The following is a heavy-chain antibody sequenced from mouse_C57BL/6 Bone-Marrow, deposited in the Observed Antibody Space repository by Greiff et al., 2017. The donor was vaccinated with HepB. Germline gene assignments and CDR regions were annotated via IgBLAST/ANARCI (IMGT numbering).Heavy chain of an antibody. CDR3: ARGGRLLRGYYVDC. Sequence: VQLKESGPVLVKPGASVKMSCKASGYTFTDYYMNWVKQSPGKSLEWIGVINPYNGGTSYNQKFKGKATLTVDKSSSTAYIELNSLTSEGSAVYYWARGGRLLRGYYVDCWGRGTTLTVCS. CDR2: INPYNGGT. CDR1: GYTFTDYY. J-gene: IGHJ2*01. D-gene: IGHD1-1*01. V-gene: IGHV1-19*01.